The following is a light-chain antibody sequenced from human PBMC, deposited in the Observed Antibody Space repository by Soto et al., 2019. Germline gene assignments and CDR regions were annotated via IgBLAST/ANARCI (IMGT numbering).Light chain of an antibody. CDR2: GNN. CDR3: AAWDASLNGWV. V-gene: IGLV1-44*01. CDR1: SSNIGGNT. Sequence: QSVLTQPPSASGTPGQRVTISCSGSSSNIGGNTVNWYQQLPGRAHKLLIYGNNQRPSGVPDRFSGSKSGTSASLAISGLQSEDEADYYCAAWDASLNGWVFGGGTKLTVL. J-gene: IGLJ3*02.